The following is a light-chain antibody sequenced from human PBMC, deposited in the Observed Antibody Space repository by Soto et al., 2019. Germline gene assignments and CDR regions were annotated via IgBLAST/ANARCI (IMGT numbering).Light chain of an antibody. J-gene: IGLJ2*01. CDR1: RSDIGGYNL. V-gene: IGLV2-14*02. CDR2: EGR. Sequence: QSALTQPASVSGSPGQSITISCTGTRSDIGGYNLVSWYQQHPGNAPKLIIYEGRQRPSGVSDRFVGSKSDNTASLTVSGLQAEDEADYYCASYGGRDDMIFGGGTKLTVL. CDR3: ASYGGRDDMI.